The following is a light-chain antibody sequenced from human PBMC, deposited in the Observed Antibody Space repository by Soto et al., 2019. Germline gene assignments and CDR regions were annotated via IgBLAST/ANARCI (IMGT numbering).Light chain of an antibody. V-gene: IGKV1-33*01. Sequence: DIQMTQSPSSLSASVRDRVTITCQASQDISNYLNWYQQKPGKAPKLLIYDASKLETGVPSRFSGSGSGTDFTVTISSLQPEDIATYYCQQYDNLPFTFGGGTKVEIK. J-gene: IGKJ4*01. CDR1: QDISNY. CDR2: DAS. CDR3: QQYDNLPFT.